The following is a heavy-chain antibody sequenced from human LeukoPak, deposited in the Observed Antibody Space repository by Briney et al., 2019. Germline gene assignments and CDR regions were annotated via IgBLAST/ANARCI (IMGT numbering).Heavy chain of an antibody. CDR1: GGSISSDGGYY. V-gene: IGHV4-39*01. CDR2: IFYNGNT. CDR3: ARHFYDILTDTWAYGMDV. J-gene: IGHJ6*02. D-gene: IGHD3-9*01. Sequence: PSETLSLTCTVSGGSISSDGGYYWSWIRQYPEKGLEWIGYIFYNGNTYYNPSLKSRVTISVDTSKNQFSLKLSSVTAADTAVYYCARHFYDILTDTWAYGMDVWGQGTTVTVSS.